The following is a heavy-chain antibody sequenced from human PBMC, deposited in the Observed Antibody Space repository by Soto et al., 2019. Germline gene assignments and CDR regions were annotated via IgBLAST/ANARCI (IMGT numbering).Heavy chain of an antibody. CDR3: LRTTVSSYFDY. CDR1: GYSISTAFY. Sequence: SETLSLTCVVSGYSISTAFYWGWIRQPPGKVLEWIGYIYSDGSTYYNPSLKTRVTMSVDTSKHQFSLKLSSVTAADTAVCFCLRTTVSSYFDYWGQGGMVTVSS. CDR2: IYSDGST. V-gene: IGHV4-38-2*01. D-gene: IGHD4-17*01. J-gene: IGHJ4*02.